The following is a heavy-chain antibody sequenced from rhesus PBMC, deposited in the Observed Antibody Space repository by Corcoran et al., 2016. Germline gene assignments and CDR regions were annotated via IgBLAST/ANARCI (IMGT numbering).Heavy chain of an antibody. J-gene: IGHJ4*01. CDR3: ARDPGTVGDY. D-gene: IGHD5-24*01. CDR1: GYSISSGYD. CDR2: IYGSSGST. V-gene: IGHV4-76*01. Sequence: QVQLQESGPGVVKPSETLSLTCAVSGYSISSGYDWSWIRQPPGKGLEWIGYIYGSSGSTNYNPSLKNRVNISKDTSKNQFSLKLSSVTAADTAVYYCARDPGTVGDYWGQGVLVTVSS.